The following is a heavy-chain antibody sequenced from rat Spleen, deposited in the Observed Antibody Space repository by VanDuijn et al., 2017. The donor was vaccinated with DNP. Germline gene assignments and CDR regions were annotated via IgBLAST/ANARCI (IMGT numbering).Heavy chain of an antibody. CDR3: GRRRNSYDY. Sequence: EVQLVESGGGLVQPGRSLKLSCAASGFTFTDYNMAWVRQAPKKGLEWVATNTYDGRHTYYRDSVQGRVTISRDQIKSAVYLQMDNLESEDTAIYFCGRRRNSYDYWGQGVMVTVSS. CDR2: NTYDGRHT. J-gene: IGHJ2*01. D-gene: IGHD1-2*01. V-gene: IGHV5-7*01. CDR1: GFTFTDYN.